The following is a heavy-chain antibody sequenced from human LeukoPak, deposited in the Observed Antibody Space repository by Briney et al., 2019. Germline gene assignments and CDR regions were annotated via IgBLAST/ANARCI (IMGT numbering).Heavy chain of an antibody. CDR3: ARGRGSIERWLQSRYYYYYGMDV. D-gene: IGHD5-12*01. J-gene: IGHJ6*02. V-gene: IGHV1-8*01. Sequence: GASVKVSCKASGYTFTSYDINWVRQATGQGLEWMGWMNPNSGNTGYAQKFQGRVTMTRNTSISTAYMELSSLRSEDTAVYYCARGRGSIERWLQSRYYYYYGMDVWGQGTTVTVSS. CDR1: GYTFTSYD. CDR2: MNPNSGNT.